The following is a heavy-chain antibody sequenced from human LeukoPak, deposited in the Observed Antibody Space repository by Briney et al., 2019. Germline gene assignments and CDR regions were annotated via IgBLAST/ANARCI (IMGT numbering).Heavy chain of an antibody. CDR2: IYTSGST. CDR3: ARESSRIQLWLTLDY. Sequence: SETLSLTCTVSGGSISSYYWSWIRQPAGKGLEWIGRIYTSGSTNYNPSLKSRVTMSVDTSKNQFSLKLSSVTAAETAVYYCARESSRIQLWLTLDYWGQGTLVTVSS. D-gene: IGHD5-18*01. CDR1: GGSISSYY. V-gene: IGHV4-4*07. J-gene: IGHJ4*02.